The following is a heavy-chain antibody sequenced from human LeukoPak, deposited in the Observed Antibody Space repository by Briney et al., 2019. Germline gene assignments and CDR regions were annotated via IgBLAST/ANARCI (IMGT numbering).Heavy chain of an antibody. Sequence: GGSLRLSCAASGFTLNSYAMSWVRQAPGKGLEWVSALSGSGDRTFYVDSVKGRFTVSRDNSKNTLYLQMDSLRAEDTAVYYCARGPTNGQAFDYWGQGTLVSVSS. D-gene: IGHD2-8*01. V-gene: IGHV3-23*01. CDR1: GFTLNSYA. J-gene: IGHJ4*02. CDR2: LSGSGDRT. CDR3: ARGPTNGQAFDY.